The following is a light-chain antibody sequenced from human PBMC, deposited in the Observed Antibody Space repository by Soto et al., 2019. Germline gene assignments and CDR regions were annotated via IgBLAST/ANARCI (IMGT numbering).Light chain of an antibody. Sequence: DIQMTQSPSSLSASVGDRVTITCRASQSVDNFLNWYQQKPGKAPKLLIYAASSLQSGVPSRFSGSGSGTDFTLTISSLQPADFGTYYGQQSYSTWTFGQGTKVEIK. J-gene: IGKJ1*01. CDR1: QSVDNF. CDR2: AAS. CDR3: QQSYSTWT. V-gene: IGKV1-39*01.